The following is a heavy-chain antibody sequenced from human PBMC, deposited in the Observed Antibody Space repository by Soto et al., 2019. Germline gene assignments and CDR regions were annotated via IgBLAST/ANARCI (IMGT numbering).Heavy chain of an antibody. D-gene: IGHD2-2*01. J-gene: IGHJ4*02. Sequence: GSLRLSCAASGFTFSYHYMSWVRRAPGKGLEWISYISSSGGALYYADSVKGRFTISRDNAKNSLYLQMNSLRVEDTAVYYCARDPDTSSKIDYWGQGTLVTAPQ. CDR2: ISSSGGAL. CDR1: GFTFSYHY. V-gene: IGHV3-11*01. CDR3: ARDPDTSSKIDY.